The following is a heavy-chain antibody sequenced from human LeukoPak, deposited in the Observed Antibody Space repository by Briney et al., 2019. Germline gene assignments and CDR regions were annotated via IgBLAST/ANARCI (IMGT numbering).Heavy chain of an antibody. CDR3: TTVLEPLDYCDY. CDR1: GFTFSNAW. CDR2: IKSKTDGRTT. V-gene: IGHV3-15*01. J-gene: IGHJ4*02. Sequence: PGRSLRLSCAASGFTFSNAWISSVRQAPGKGLEWVGRIKSKTDGRTTAYAAPVKGRFTISRNHSKNTLYLQMNSLKTEDTAVYYCTTVLEPLDYCDYWGQGTLVTVSS. D-gene: IGHD1-1*01.